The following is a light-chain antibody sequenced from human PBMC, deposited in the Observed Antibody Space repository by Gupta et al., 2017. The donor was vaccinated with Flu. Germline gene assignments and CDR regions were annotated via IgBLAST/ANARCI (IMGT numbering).Light chain of an antibody. CDR2: DAS. J-gene: IGKJ1*01. V-gene: IGKV1-33*01. CDR1: QHISSY. CDR3: QQKDNLPRT. Sequence: DIQMTQSPSSLSASVGDKVTITCQASQHISSYLNWYHQKPGKAPKLLIYDASSLETGVPSRFSGSGSGTDFTFTISSRQPEDFATYYFQQKDNLPRTFGQWTKVEVK.